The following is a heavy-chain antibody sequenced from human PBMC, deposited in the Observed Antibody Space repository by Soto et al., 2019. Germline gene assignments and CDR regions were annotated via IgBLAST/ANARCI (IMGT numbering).Heavy chain of an antibody. J-gene: IGHJ6*04. Sequence: SETLSLTCSVYGGSFSDYYWSWIRQPPGKGLEWIGEINHSGSTNYNPSLKSRVTISVHTSKNQFSLKLSSVTAADTAVYYCARARKGSGSDYYYHYGMDVWGKGTTGTVSA. CDR3: ARARKGSGSDYYYHYGMDV. CDR2: INHSGST. CDR1: GGSFSDYY. D-gene: IGHD3-3*01. V-gene: IGHV4-34*01.